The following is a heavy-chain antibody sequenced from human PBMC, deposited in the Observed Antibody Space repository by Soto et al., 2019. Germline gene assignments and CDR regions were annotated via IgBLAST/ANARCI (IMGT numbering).Heavy chain of an antibody. CDR3: ARQIYDSDTGPNFQYYFDS. J-gene: IGHJ4*02. CDR1: GYSFTSYW. V-gene: IGHV5-10-1*01. D-gene: IGHD3-22*01. Sequence: GESLKISCKGSGYSFTSYWIGWVRQMPGKGLEWMGRIDPSDSQTYYSPSFRGHVTISVTKSITTVFLQWSSLRASDTAMYYCARQIYDSDTGPNFQYYFDSWGQGTPVTAPQ. CDR2: IDPSDSQT.